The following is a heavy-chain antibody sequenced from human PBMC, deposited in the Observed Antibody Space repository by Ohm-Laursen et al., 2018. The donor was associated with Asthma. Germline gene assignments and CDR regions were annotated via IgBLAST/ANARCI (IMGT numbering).Heavy chain of an antibody. V-gene: IGHV3-23*01. CDR2: ISGSGDST. D-gene: IGHD2-2*01. CDR3: AKDFCSSTSCYFGYGMDV. Sequence: SLRLSCAASGFTFSSYAMSWVRQAPGKGLEWVSAISGSGDSTYYADSVKGRFTISRDNSKNTLYLQMNSLRAEDTAVYYCAKDFCSSTSCYFGYGMDVWGQGTTVTVSS. J-gene: IGHJ6*02. CDR1: GFTFSSYA.